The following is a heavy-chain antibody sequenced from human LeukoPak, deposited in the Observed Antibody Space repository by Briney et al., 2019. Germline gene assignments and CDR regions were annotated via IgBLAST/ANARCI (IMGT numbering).Heavy chain of an antibody. CDR2: IYYSGST. V-gene: IGHV4-59*08. J-gene: IGHJ4*02. CDR1: GGSISSYY. D-gene: IGHD5-18*01. Sequence: SETLPLTCTVSGGSISSYYWSWIRQPPGKGLEWIGYIYYSGSTNYNPSLKSRVTISVDTSKNQFSLKLSSVTAADTAVYYCASITGYSYGLDYWGQGTLVTVSS. CDR3: ASITGYSYGLDY.